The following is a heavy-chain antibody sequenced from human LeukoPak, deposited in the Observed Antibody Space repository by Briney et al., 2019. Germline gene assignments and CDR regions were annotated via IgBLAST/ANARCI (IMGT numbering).Heavy chain of an antibody. CDR3: AKDPDSSGWYDDAFDI. CDR1: GFTLISYA. D-gene: IGHD6-19*01. Sequence: GDLRDSCADSGFTLISYAMCSVRPAPGKGGEWVSAICGSGGSTYNAHSVKGRFTISRDNSKNTLYLQMNSLRAEDTAVYYCAKDPDSSGWYDDAFDIWGQGTMVTVSS. J-gene: IGHJ3*02. CDR2: ICGSGGST. V-gene: IGHV3-23*01.